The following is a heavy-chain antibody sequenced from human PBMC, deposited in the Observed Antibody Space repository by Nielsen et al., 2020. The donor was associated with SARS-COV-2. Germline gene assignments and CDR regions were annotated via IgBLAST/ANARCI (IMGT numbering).Heavy chain of an antibody. D-gene: IGHD3-10*01. CDR2: ISSTGTTI. CDR3: ARDPYYGLGTFRFYGMDL. CDR1: GFIFSDYY. Sequence: GGSLRLSCAASGFIFSDYYMGWIRQAPGKGLEWVSYISSTGTTIYYADSVRGRFTISRDNAKNSLYLQMDSLRAEDTALYYCARDPYYGLGTFRFYGMDLWGQGTTVTVSS. J-gene: IGHJ6*02. V-gene: IGHV3-11*04.